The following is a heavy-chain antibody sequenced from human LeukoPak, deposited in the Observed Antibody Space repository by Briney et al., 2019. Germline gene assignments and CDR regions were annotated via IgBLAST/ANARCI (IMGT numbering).Heavy chain of an antibody. J-gene: IGHJ5*02. CDR3: ARDLQGSSWSFDP. CDR2: IYYSGST. Sequence: SETLSLTCTVSGGSISSSSYYWSWIRQPPGKGLEWIGYIYYSGSTHYNPSLKSRVTISADRSRNQFSLRLKSVTAADTAVYYCARDLQGSSWSFDPWGQGTLVTVSS. D-gene: IGHD6-13*01. V-gene: IGHV4-61*01. CDR1: GGSISSSSYY.